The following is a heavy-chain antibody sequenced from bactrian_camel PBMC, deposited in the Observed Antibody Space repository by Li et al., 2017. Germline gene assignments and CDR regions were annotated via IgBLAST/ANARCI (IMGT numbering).Heavy chain of an antibody. J-gene: IGHJ4*01. CDR1: GFTFSSVY. CDR2: IYLDGRDT. CDR3: AVSRPRSRSSESCVSVSEYYH. Sequence: HVQLVESGGGLVQPGGSLRLSCAASGFTFSSVYMMWVRQAPGKGLEWVSGIYLDGRDTYYADSVKGRFAISLDTAENTLYLQMSTLKPEDTAMYSCAVSRPRSRSSESCVSVSEYYHWGQGTQVTVS. V-gene: IGHV3S6*01. D-gene: IGHD3*01.